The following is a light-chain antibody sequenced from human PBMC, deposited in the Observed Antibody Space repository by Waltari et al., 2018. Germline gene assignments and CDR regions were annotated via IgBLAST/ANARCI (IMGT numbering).Light chain of an antibody. CDR2: DAS. V-gene: IGKV3-15*01. CDR1: QGSMTN. J-gene: IGKJ4*01. Sequence: EIVMTQSPATLPVSPGERGTLSCWASQGSMTNVAWYQQKPGQAPRLLIYDASTRATDTPARVSGSGSGTDFTLTISSLQSEDFAVYYCQQYQHWSTFGGGTKVEI. CDR3: QQYQHWST.